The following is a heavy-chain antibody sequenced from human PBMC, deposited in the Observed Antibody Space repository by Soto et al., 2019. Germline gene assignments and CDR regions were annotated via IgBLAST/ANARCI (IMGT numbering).Heavy chain of an antibody. V-gene: IGHV1-18*01. Sequence: SVKVACKASGYTFISYGISWVRQAPGQGLEWMGWISAYNGNTNYAQKLQGRVTLTTDTSTSTAYLELRSLRSDDTAVYYCARDTTGTTNWFDPWGQGTLVTVSS. CDR2: ISAYNGNT. J-gene: IGHJ5*02. CDR3: ARDTTGTTNWFDP. D-gene: IGHD1-1*01. CDR1: GYTFISYG.